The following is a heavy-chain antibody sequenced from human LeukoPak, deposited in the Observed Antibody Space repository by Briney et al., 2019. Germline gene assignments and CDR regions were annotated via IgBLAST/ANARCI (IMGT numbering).Heavy chain of an antibody. J-gene: IGHJ1*01. D-gene: IGHD2-2*01. V-gene: IGHV4-38-2*02. CDR3: ARGHLNCSSTSCYAAEYFQH. CDR1: GYSISSGYY. CDR2: IYHSGST. Sequence: SETLSLTCTVSGYSISSGYYWGWIRQPPGKGLEWIGSIYHSGSTYYNPSLKSRVTISVDTSKNQFSLKLSSVTAADTAVYYCARGHLNCSSTSCYAAEYFQHWGQGTLVTVSS.